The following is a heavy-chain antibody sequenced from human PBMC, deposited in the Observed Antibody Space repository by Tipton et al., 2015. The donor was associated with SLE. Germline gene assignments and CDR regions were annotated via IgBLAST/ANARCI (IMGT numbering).Heavy chain of an antibody. V-gene: IGHV3-23*01. CDR3: AKDDLLQPDY. Sequence: SLRLSCAASGFTFSNYAMSWVRLAPGKGLEWVSAISGSGGSTYYADSVKGRFTFSRDNSKNTLFLQMNSLRAEDTAVYYCAKDDLLQPDYWGQGTLVTVSS. J-gene: IGHJ4*02. CDR1: GFTFSNYA. CDR2: ISGSGGST.